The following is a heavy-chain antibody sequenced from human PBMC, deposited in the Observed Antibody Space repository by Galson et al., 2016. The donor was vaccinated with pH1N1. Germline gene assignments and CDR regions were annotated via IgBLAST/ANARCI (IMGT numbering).Heavy chain of an antibody. CDR3: ARLSLGGHTETYGMDV. D-gene: IGHD3-10*01. CDR2: ITHGGTT. CDR1: GGSFSHYY. Sequence: ETLSLTCAVYGGSFSHYYWSWIRQSPGKGLEWIGEITHGGTTHYNASLKSRVSMSVDTSRNQFSLKLSSVTAADTAVYYCARLSLGGHTETYGMDVWGQGTTVTVSS. J-gene: IGHJ6*02. V-gene: IGHV4-34*01.